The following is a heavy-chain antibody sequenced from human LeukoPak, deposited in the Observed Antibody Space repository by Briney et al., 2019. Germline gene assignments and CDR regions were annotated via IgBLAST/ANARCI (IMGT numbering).Heavy chain of an antibody. CDR2: ISGSGGST. CDR3: AKDKRYTYYYYIWGSYRDWGDY. CDR1: GFTFSSYA. V-gene: IGHV3-23*01. Sequence: GGSLRLSCAVSGFTFSSYAMSWVRHAPGKGLEWVSAISGSGGSTFYAASVKGRFTISRDNSKNTLYLQMNSLRAEDTGVYYCAKDKRYTYYYYIWGSYRDWGDYWGEGTLVTVSS. D-gene: IGHD3-16*02. J-gene: IGHJ4*02.